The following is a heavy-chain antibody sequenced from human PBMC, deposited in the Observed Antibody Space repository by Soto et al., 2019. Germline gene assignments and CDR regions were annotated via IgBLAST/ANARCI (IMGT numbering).Heavy chain of an antibody. CDR1: GGSVSTDPYY. CDR2: IDYSGRT. J-gene: IGHJ5*02. CDR3: AAVGYYDRSGHKAFDP. V-gene: IGHV4-61*01. Sequence: QVQLQESGPGLVKPSETLSLTCTGSGGSVSTDPYYWSWIRQPPGKGLEWICYIDYSGRTQYNPSLKSRVTISVETSKNQFSLNLCSVTAADTAVFYCAAVGYYDRSGHKAFDPWGQGTLVTVSS. D-gene: IGHD3-22*01.